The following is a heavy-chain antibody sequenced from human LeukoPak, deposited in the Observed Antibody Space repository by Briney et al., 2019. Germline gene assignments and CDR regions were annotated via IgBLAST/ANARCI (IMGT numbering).Heavy chain of an antibody. CDR1: GVSFSGYY. CDR3: ARRKNSYCSSTSCLIWYYYYGMDV. Sequence: PSETLSLTCAVYGVSFSGYYWSWIRQPPGKGLEWIGEINHSGSTNYNPSLKSRVTISVDTSKNQFSLKLSSVTAADTAVYYCARRKNSYCSSTSCLIWYYYYGMDVWGQGTTVTVSS. D-gene: IGHD2-2*01. V-gene: IGHV4-34*01. J-gene: IGHJ6*02. CDR2: INHSGST.